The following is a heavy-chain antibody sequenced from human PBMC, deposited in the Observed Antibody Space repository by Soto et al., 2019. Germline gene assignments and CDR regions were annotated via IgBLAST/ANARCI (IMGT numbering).Heavy chain of an antibody. Sequence: GASVKVSCKASGGTFSSYAISWVRQAPGQGLEWMGGIIPIFGTANYAQKFQGRVTITADESTSTAYMELSSLRSEDTAVYYCARSNRGRASSGHSYDYWGQGTLVTVSS. CDR3: ARSNRGRASSGHSYDY. CDR2: IIPIFGTA. J-gene: IGHJ4*02. D-gene: IGHD6-19*01. CDR1: GGTFSSYA. V-gene: IGHV1-69*13.